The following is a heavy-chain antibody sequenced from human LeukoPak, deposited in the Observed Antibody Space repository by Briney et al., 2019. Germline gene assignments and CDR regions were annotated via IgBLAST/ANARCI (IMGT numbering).Heavy chain of an antibody. J-gene: IGHJ4*02. CDR1: GGTFSSYA. V-gene: IGHV1-69*13. D-gene: IGHD6-13*01. CDR2: IIPIFGTA. Sequence: ASVKVSCKASGGTFSSYAISWVRQAPGQGLEWMGGIIPIFGTANYAQKFQGRVTITADESTSTAYMELSSLRSEDTAVYYCARDRREGSSWSGFDYWGQGTLVTVSS. CDR3: ARDRREGSSWSGFDY.